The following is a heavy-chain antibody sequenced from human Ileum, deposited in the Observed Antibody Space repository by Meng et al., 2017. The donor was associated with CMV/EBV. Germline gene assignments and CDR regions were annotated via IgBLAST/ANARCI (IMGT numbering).Heavy chain of an antibody. J-gene: IGHJ3*02. CDR1: GFTFNKYW. V-gene: IGHV3-74*01. CDR3: VASGYDSLHAFDI. Sequence: GESLKISCAGSGFTFNKYWMHWIRQAPGNGLVWISRINNDGSGTVYAESVKGRFTISRDNAKNMLYLQMNSLRAEDSAVYYCVASGYDSLHAFDIWGQEIMVTVSS. D-gene: IGHD5-12*01. CDR2: INNDGSGT.